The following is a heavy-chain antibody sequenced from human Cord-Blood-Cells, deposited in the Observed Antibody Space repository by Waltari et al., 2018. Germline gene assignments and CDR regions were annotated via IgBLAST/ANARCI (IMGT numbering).Heavy chain of an antibody. Sequence: QVQLQESGPGLVKPSETLSLTCAVSGYSISRGYYWGWIRQPPGKGLEWIGSIYHSGSTYYNPSLKSRVTISVDTSKNQFSLKLSSVTAADTAVYYCARGRGDGYYFDYWGQGTLVTVSS. CDR1: GYSISRGYY. CDR3: ARGRGDGYYFDY. V-gene: IGHV4-38-2*01. J-gene: IGHJ4*02. CDR2: IYHSGST.